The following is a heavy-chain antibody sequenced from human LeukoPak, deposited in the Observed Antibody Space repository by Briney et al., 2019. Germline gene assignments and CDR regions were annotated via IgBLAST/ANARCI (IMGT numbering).Heavy chain of an antibody. V-gene: IGHV4-34*01. Sequence: SEPLSLTCAVYGGSFSDYYWSWVRQPPGKGLEWFGEINHSGSTNYNPSLKSRVTISVDTSKNQFSLKLSSVTAADTAVYYCASLHQVRGVTVFDQWGQGTLVTVSS. CDR1: GGSFSDYY. D-gene: IGHD3-10*01. J-gene: IGHJ4*02. CDR3: ASLHQVRGVTVFDQ. CDR2: INHSGST.